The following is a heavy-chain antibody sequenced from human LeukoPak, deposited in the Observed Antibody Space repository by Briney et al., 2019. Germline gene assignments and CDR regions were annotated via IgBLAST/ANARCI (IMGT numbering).Heavy chain of an antibody. Sequence: GASVKVSCKASGYTFTGYYMHWVRQAPGQGLEWMGWINPNSGGTNYAQKFQGRVTMTRDTSISTAYVELSRLRSDDTAVYYCARYGTTDFRHYYFDYWGRGTLVTVSS. J-gene: IGHJ4*02. CDR1: GYTFTGYY. CDR2: INPNSGGT. V-gene: IGHV1-2*02. CDR3: ARYGTTDFRHYYFDY. D-gene: IGHD1-14*01.